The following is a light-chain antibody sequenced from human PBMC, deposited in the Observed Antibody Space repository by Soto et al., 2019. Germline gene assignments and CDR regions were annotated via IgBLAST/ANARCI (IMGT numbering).Light chain of an antibody. CDR2: DVS. V-gene: IGLV2-14*03. J-gene: IGLJ1*01. CDR3: SSYAASSTYV. Sequence: QSVLTQPASVSGSPGQSITISCTGTSSVVGGYNYVSWYQHHPGKAPKLMIFDVSNRPSGVSNHFSGSKSGNTASLTISGLQAEDEADYYCSSYAASSTYVFGTGSKVTVL. CDR1: SSVVGGYNY.